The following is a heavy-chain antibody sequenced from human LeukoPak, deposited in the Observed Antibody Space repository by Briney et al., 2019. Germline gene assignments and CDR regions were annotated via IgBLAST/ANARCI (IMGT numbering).Heavy chain of an antibody. J-gene: IGHJ6*03. D-gene: IGHD1-26*01. CDR1: GGSFSGYY. CDR3: ARGMGNYYYYMDV. V-gene: IGHV4-34*01. CDR2: INHSGST. Sequence: SETLSLTCAVYGGSFSGYYWSWIRQPPGKGLEWIGEINHSGSTNYNPSLKSRVTISVDTSKNQFSLKLSSVTAADMAVYYCARGMGNYYYYMDVWGKGTTVTVSS.